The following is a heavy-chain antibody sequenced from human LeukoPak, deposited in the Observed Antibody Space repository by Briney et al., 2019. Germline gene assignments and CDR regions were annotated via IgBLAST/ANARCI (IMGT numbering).Heavy chain of an antibody. D-gene: IGHD3-3*01. CDR3: ARRLTHFGVAHPDY. CDR1: GFTFSSYS. J-gene: IGHJ4*02. V-gene: IGHV3-21*01. CDR2: ISSSSSYI. Sequence: GGSLRLSCAASGFTFSSYSMNWVRQAPGKGLEWVSSISSSSSYIYYADSVKGRFTISRDNAKNSLYLQMNSLRAEDTAVYYCARRLTHFGVAHPDYWGQGTLVTVSS.